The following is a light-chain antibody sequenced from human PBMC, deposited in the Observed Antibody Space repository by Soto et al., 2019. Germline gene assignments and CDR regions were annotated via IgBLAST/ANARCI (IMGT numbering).Light chain of an antibody. V-gene: IGLV2-8*01. CDR1: SSDVGGYNY. CDR3: SSYAGSSNV. J-gene: IGLJ1*01. Sequence: QSALTQPPSASGSPGQSVAISCTGTSSDVGGYNYVSWYQQHPGKAPKLMIYEVNKRPSGVPDRFSGSESGNTASLSVSGLQDEDEAYYYCSSYAGSSNVFGTGTKLTVL. CDR2: EVN.